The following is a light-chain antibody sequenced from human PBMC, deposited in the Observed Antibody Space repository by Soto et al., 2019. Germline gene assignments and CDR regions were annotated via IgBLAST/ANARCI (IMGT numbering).Light chain of an antibody. CDR2: GAS. CDR3: QQYNNWPPWT. CDR1: QSVSSN. V-gene: IGKV3D-15*01. Sequence: EIVMTQSPATLSVSPGERATLSCRASQSVSSNLAWYQQKPGQAPRLLIYGASTMATGIPPRFSGSGSGTEFTLTISSLHSEDFAVYYCQQYNNWPPWTFGQGTKVEIK. J-gene: IGKJ1*01.